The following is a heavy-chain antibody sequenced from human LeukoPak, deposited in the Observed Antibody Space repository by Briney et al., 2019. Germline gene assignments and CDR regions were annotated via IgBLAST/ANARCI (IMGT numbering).Heavy chain of an antibody. D-gene: IGHD4-17*01. J-gene: IGHJ3*02. V-gene: IGHV3-30*02. CDR3: AKSVIDYGDPADAFDI. Sequence: DSVKGRFTISRDNSKNTLYLQMNSLRAEDTAVYYCAKSVIDYGDPADAFDIWGQGTMVTVSS.